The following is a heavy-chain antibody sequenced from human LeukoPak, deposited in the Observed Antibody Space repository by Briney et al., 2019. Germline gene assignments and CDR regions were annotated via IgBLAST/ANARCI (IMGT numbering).Heavy chain of an antibody. V-gene: IGHV1-8*01. J-gene: IGHJ4*02. Sequence: ASVKVSCKASGYTFTSYDINWVRQATGQGLEWVGWMNLNSGTTGYAQKFQGRVTMTRNSSISTAYMELSSLRSEDTAVYYCAREYCSGGSCYPGVFDYWGQGTLVTVSS. CDR3: AREYCSGGSCYPGVFDY. D-gene: IGHD2-15*01. CDR1: GYTFTSYD. CDR2: MNLNSGTT.